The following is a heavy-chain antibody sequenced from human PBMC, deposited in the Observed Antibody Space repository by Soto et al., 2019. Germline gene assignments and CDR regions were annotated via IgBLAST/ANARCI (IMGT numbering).Heavy chain of an antibody. CDR2: IIPIFGTA. CDR3: AGDDPLIGSSHRYYLGMEV. V-gene: IGHV1-69*13. Sequence: GASVKVSFKAPGGTLNTYAISWWRHAPVQWLEWMGRIIPIFGTANFAQKFQDRVTITADESTSTAYMELNTLRPEDTAVYYCAGDDPLIGSSHRYYLGMEVWGQRTPVSVSS. CDR1: GGTLNTYA. D-gene: IGHD6-6*01. J-gene: IGHJ6*01.